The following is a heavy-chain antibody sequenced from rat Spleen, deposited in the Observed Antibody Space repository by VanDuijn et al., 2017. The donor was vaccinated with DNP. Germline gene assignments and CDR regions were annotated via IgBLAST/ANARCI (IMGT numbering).Heavy chain of an antibody. D-gene: IGHD1-11*01. J-gene: IGHJ4*01. CDR2: MIYDGSSS. CDR1: GFTFSDYA. CDR3: ATFEGRDA. V-gene: IGHV5S10*01. Sequence: EVQLVESGGGLVQPGNSLKLSCVASGFTFSDYAMAWVRQSPETGLEWVATMIYDGSSSFYRDSVKGRFTISRDNAKTTLYLQMNSLRSDDTATYYCATFEGRDAWGQGTSVTVSS.